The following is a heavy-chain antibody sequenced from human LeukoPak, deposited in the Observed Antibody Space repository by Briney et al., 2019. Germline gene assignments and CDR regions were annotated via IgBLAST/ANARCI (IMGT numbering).Heavy chain of an antibody. CDR2: ISAYNGNT. D-gene: IGHD6-13*01. CDR1: GYTFTSYG. Sequence: ASVKVSCKASGYTFTSYGISWVRQAPGQGLEWMGWISAYNGNTNYAQKLQGRVTMTTDTSTSTAYMELRSLRSDDTAVYYCARDGYSSSWYGPRGFFDPWGQGTLVTVSS. CDR3: ARDGYSSSWYGPRGFFDP. J-gene: IGHJ5*02. V-gene: IGHV1-18*01.